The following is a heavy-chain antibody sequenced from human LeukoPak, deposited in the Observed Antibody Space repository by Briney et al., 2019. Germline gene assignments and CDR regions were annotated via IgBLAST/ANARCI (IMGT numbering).Heavy chain of an antibody. V-gene: IGHV3-30-3*01. J-gene: IGHJ4*02. CDR3: ARVSPICSSTSCYTDY. CDR1: GFTFSSYA. Sequence: PGGSLRLSCAASGFTFSSYAMHWVRQAPGKGLEWVAVISYDGSNKYYADSVKGRFTISRDNSKNTLYLQMNSLRAEDTAVYYCARVSPICSSTSCYTDYWGQGTLVTVSS. CDR2: ISYDGSNK. D-gene: IGHD2-2*02.